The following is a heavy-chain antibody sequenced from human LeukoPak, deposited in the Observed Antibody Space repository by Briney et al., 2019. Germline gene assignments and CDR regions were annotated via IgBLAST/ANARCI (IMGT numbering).Heavy chain of an antibody. CDR1: GGSISSYY. V-gene: IGHV4-59*01. CDR2: IYYSGST. J-gene: IGHJ5*02. D-gene: IGHD6-13*01. Sequence: SETLSLTCTVSGGSISSYYRSWIRQPPGKGLEWIGYIYYSGSTNYNPSLKSRVTISVDTSKNQFSLKLSSVTAADTAVYYCARVRAAAGTLLDPWGQGTLVTVSS. CDR3: ARVRAAAGTLLDP.